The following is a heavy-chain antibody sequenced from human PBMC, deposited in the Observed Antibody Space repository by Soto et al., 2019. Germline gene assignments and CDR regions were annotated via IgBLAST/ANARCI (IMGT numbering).Heavy chain of an antibody. CDR3: VGGSWFD. CDR2: ISWNGNFT. Sequence: EVQLVESGGDMVQPGRSLKLSCVGSGYSFEDYSMHWVRQAPGKGLEWVSGISWNGNFTGYADSVKGRFTISRDNAKNSLFLQMSRLSLEDTALYYCVGGSWFDWGQGTLVTVSS. D-gene: IGHD2-15*01. CDR1: GYSFEDYS. V-gene: IGHV3-9*01. J-gene: IGHJ4*02.